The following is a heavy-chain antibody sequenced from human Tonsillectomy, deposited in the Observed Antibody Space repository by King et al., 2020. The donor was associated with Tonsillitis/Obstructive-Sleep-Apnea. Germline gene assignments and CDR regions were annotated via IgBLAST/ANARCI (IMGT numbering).Heavy chain of an antibody. CDR3: ATTGDLYGAGDYFSNAMDV. CDR1: GYSFTSYW. J-gene: IGHJ6*02. V-gene: IGHV5-10-1*03. CDR2: IDPSDSYT. Sequence: QLVQSGAEVKKPGESLRISCKGSGYSFTSYWISWVRQMPGKGLEWMGRIDPSDSYTNYSPSFQGHVTMSADKSISTAYLQWSRLKASDTAIYYCATTGDLYGAGDYFSNAMDVWGQGTTVTVSS. D-gene: IGHD3-10*01.